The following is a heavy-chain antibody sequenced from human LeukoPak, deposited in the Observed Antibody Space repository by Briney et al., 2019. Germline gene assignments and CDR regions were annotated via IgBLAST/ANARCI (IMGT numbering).Heavy chain of an antibody. CDR1: GGSISSSSYY. CDR2: IYYSGST. V-gene: IGHV4-39*01. CDR3: ARLDVSYPAD. Sequence: SETLSLTCTVSGGSISSSSYYWGWIRQPPGKGLEWIGSIYYSGSTYYNPSLKSRVTISVGTSKNQFSLKLSSVTAADTAVYYCARLDVSYPADWGQGTLVTVSS. D-gene: IGHD1-26*01. J-gene: IGHJ4*02.